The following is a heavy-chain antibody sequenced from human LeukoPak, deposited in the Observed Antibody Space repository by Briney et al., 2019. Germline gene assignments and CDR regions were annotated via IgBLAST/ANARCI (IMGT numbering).Heavy chain of an antibody. CDR1: GFSFTHSW. J-gene: IGHJ4*02. V-gene: IGHV3-15*01. Sequence: GSLRLSCAASGFSFTHSWMSWVRQAPGKGLEWVGRIKSKKDGGAIDYAAPVKGRFTISRDDSKNMVYLQISSLKTEDTAVYYCTTEPRDWGQGTLVTVSS. CDR3: TTEPRD. CDR2: IKSKKDGGAI.